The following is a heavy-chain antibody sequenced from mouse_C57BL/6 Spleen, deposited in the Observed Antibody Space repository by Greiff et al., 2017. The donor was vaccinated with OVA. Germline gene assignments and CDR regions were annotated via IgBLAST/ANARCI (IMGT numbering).Heavy chain of an antibody. CDR1: GYTFTDYY. D-gene: IGHD3-2*02. J-gene: IGHJ4*01. Sequence: EVQLQQPGPELVKPGASVKISCKASGYTFTDYYMNWVKQSHGKSLEWIGDINPNNGGTSYNQKFKGKATLTVDKSSSTAYMELRSLTSEYSAVYYCARRGDSSDLYAMDYWGQGTSVTVSS. CDR3: ARRGDSSDLYAMDY. V-gene: IGHV1-26*01. CDR2: INPNNGGT.